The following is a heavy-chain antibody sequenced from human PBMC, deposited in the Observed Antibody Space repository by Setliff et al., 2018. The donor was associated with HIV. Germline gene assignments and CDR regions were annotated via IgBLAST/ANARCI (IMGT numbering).Heavy chain of an antibody. CDR2: IHSGGST. Sequence: GGSLRLSCAATGFTFDSYVLHWVRQAPGRGLEWVSVIHSGGSTYYADSVKGRFTISRDNSKNTLYLQMNSLRAEDTAVYYCARDPGRYNGMDVWGQGTTVTVSS. D-gene: IGHD1-20*01. CDR1: GFTFDSYV. V-gene: IGHV3-66*01. J-gene: IGHJ6*02. CDR3: ARDPGRYNGMDV.